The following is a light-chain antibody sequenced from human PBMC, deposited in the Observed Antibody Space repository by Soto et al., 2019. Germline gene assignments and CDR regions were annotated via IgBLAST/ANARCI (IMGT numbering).Light chain of an antibody. CDR2: AAS. CDR3: QQADTFPLT. Sequence: DVQITQSPSSVSASVGDRVTISCQASQGISRSLAWYQKKPGKAPKFLIYAASSLQSGVPSRFSGSGFGTDFTLTISSLEPEDSAIYYCQQADTFPLTFGQGTRLAIK. V-gene: IGKV1D-12*01. J-gene: IGKJ5*01. CDR1: QGISRS.